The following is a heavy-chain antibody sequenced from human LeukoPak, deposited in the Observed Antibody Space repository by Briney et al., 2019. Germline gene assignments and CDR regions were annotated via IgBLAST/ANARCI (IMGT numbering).Heavy chain of an antibody. J-gene: IGHJ6*03. V-gene: IGHV4-59*12. CDR1: GGSISSYY. CDR3: ARRTRGLSARHYYYYMDV. Sequence: SSETLSLTCTVSGGSISSYYWSWIRQPPGKGLGWIGYIYYSGSTNYNPSLKSRVTISVDTSKNQFSLKLSSVTAADTAVYYCARRTRGLSARHYYYYMDVWGKGTTVTISS. D-gene: IGHD3-16*02. CDR2: IYYSGST.